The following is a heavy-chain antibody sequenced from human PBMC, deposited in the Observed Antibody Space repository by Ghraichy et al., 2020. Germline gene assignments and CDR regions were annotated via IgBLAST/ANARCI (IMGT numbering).Heavy chain of an antibody. CDR2: ISWDGGST. D-gene: IGHD2-21*02. CDR3: AKDSRGGDCYKAPTGTSPCKRPWQGVFDL. J-gene: IGHJ2*01. CDR1: GFTFDDYT. Sequence: GGSLRLSCAASGFTFDDYTMHWVRQAPGKGLEWVSLISWDGGSTYYADSVKGRFTISRDNSKNSLYLQMNSLRTEDTALYYCAKDSRGGDCYKAPTGTSPCKRPWQGVFDLWGRGTLVTVSS. V-gene: IGHV3-43*01.